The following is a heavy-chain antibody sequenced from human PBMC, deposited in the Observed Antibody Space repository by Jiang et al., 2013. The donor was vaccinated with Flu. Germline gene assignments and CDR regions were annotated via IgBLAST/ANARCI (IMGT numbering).Heavy chain of an antibody. Sequence: VKPSETLSLTCTVSGGSISSSSYYWGWIRQSQEGTRVDWESLFCGITYYSPSLKSRLSMSMDTSRNQFSLRLTSVAAADTAVYYCARDRDILSREGFDFWGQGTLVTVSS. CDR3: ARDRDILSREGFDF. J-gene: IGHJ4*02. CDR2: LFCGIT. CDR1: GGSISSSSYY. V-gene: IGHV4-39*07. D-gene: IGHD3-9*01.